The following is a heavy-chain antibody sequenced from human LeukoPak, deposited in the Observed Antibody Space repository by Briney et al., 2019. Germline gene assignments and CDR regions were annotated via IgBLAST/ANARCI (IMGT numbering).Heavy chain of an antibody. CDR1: GFTFSSYS. CDR3: ARDLYDHWGATISYFDY. V-gene: IGHV3-21*01. Sequence: GGSLRLSCAASGFTFSSYSMNWVCQAPGKGLEWVSSISSSSSYIYYADSVKGRFTISRDNAKNSLYLQMNSLRAEDTAVYYCARDLYDHWGATISYFDYWGQGTLVTVSS. J-gene: IGHJ4*02. D-gene: IGHD5-12*01. CDR2: ISSSSSYI.